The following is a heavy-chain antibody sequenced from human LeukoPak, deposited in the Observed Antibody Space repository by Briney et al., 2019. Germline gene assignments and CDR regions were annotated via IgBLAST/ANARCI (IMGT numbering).Heavy chain of an antibody. V-gene: IGHV3-7*01. Sequence: PGGSLRLSCAASGFTFSRYWMSWVRQAPGKGLEWVANIKKDGSEKYYVDSVKGRFTISRDNAQSSLYLQMNSLRAEDTAVYYCATGQYSGSTYYFDDWGQGTLVTVSS. J-gene: IGHJ4*02. CDR1: GFTFSRYW. D-gene: IGHD1-26*01. CDR3: ATGQYSGSTYYFDD. CDR2: IKKDGSEK.